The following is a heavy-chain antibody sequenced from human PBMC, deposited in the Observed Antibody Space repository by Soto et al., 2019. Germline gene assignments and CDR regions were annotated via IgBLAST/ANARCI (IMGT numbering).Heavy chain of an antibody. V-gene: IGHV4-39*01. D-gene: IGHD1-1*01. CDR3: AGRPSWKVSHYYYYYGMDV. CDR2: IYYSGST. CDR1: GGSISSSSYY. Sequence: SETLSLTCTVSGGSISSSSYYWGWIRQHPGKGLEWIGSIYYSGSTYYNPSLKSRVTISVDTSKNQFSLKLSSATAADTAVYYFAGRPSWKVSHYYYYYGMDVWGQGTTVTVS. J-gene: IGHJ6*02.